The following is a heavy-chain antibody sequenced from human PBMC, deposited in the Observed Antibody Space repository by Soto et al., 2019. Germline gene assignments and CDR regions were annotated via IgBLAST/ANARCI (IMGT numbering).Heavy chain of an antibody. D-gene: IGHD6-19*01. V-gene: IGHV4-39*01. CDR3: ARRVAVGYYYYYGMDV. Sequence: SSETLSLTCTVSGGSISSSSYYWGWIRQPPGKGLEWIGSIYYSGSTYYNPSLKSRVTISVDTSKNQFSLKLSSVTAADTAVYYCARRVAVGYYYYYGMDVWGQGTTVTVSS. CDR1: GGSISSSSYY. CDR2: IYYSGST. J-gene: IGHJ6*02.